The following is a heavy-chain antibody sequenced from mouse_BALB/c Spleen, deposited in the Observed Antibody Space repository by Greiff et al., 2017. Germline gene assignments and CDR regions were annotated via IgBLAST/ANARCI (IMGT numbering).Heavy chain of an antibody. CDR3: ARHVITTDAMDY. CDR2: ISSGGGST. D-gene: IGHD2-4*01. CDR1: GFAFSSYD. J-gene: IGHJ4*01. V-gene: IGHV5-12-1*01. Sequence: GQGVESGGGLVKPGGSLKLSCAASGFAFSSYDMSWVRQTPEKRLEWVAYISSGGGSTYYPDTVKGRFTISRDNAKNTLYLQMSSLKSEDTAMYYCARHVITTDAMDYWGQGTSVTVSS.